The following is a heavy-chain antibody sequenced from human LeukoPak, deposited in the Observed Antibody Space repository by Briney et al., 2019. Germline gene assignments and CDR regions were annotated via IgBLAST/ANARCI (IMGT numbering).Heavy chain of an antibody. V-gene: IGHV1-2*02. CDR1: GYTFTGYY. J-gene: IGHJ4*02. CDR2: INPNSGGT. CDR3: ARVLGSSIAARRFDY. D-gene: IGHD6-6*01. Sequence: ASVKVSCKASGYTFTGYYMHWVRQAPGQGLEWMGWINPNSGGTNYAQKFQGRVTMTRDTSISTAYMELSRLRSDDTAVYYCARVLGSSIAARRFDYWGQGTLVTVSS.